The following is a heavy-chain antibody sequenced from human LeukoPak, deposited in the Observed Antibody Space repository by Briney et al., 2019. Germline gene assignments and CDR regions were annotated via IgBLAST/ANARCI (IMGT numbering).Heavy chain of an antibody. J-gene: IGHJ4*02. V-gene: IGHV4-34*01. CDR3: ARGVAGSSGLLYYFDY. CDR2: INHSGTI. CDR1: GDSFSGYY. Sequence: SETLSLTCAVYGDSFSGYYRGWIRQPPGKGLEWIGEINHSGTINYNPSLKSRVTILVDTSKNQFSLNLSSVTAAATAVYYCARGVAGSSGLLYYFDYWGQGALVIVSS. D-gene: IGHD6-25*01.